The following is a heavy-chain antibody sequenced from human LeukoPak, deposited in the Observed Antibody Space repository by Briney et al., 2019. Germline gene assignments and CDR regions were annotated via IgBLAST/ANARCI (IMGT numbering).Heavy chain of an antibody. CDR2: INPNSGGT. D-gene: IGHD6-6*01. V-gene: IGHV1-2*02. CDR1: GYTFTGHY. J-gene: IGHJ4*02. CDR3: ANSIAARPRFDY. Sequence: ASVKVSCKASGYTFTGHYMHWVRQAPGQGLEWMGWINPNSGGTNYAQKFQGRVTMTRDTSISTAYMELSRLRSDDTAVYYCANSIAARPRFDYWGQGTLVTVSS.